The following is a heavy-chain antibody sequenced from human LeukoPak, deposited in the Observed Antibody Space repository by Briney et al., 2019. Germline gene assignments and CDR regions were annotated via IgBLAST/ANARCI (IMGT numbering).Heavy chain of an antibody. CDR2: IGASGGTT. CDR3: AKDRGSGTPMDFDY. D-gene: IGHD3-10*01. Sequence: GGSLRLSCAASGFIFSSYAMSWVRQAPGKGLEWVSRIGASGGTTSYADSVRGRFTISRDNSKNTLYLQMNSLRAEDTAVYYCAKDRGSGTPMDFDYWGQGTLVTVSS. V-gene: IGHV3-23*01. J-gene: IGHJ4*02. CDR1: GFIFSSYA.